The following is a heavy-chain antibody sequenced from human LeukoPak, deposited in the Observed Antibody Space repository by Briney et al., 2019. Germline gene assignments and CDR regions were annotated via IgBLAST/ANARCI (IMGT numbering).Heavy chain of an antibody. Sequence: ASVKVSCKASGYTFTSYGISWVRQAPGQGLEWMGWISAYNGNTNYAQKLQGRVTMTTDTSTSTAYMELRSLRSDDTAVYYCARVGFLGWAAAGYYYMDVWGKGTTVTVSS. V-gene: IGHV1-18*01. J-gene: IGHJ6*03. D-gene: IGHD6-13*01. CDR1: GYTFTSYG. CDR3: ARVGFLGWAAAGYYYMDV. CDR2: ISAYNGNT.